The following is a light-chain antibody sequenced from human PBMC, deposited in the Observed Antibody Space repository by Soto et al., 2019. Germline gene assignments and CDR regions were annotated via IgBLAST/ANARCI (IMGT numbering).Light chain of an antibody. CDR2: WAS. Sequence: DIVMTQSPDPLAVSLGERATINCRSSQSVLYSSNNKNYLGWYQQKPGQAPKLLIYWASTRESGVPDRFSGSGSGTDFTLTISSLQAEDVAVYYCQHYYSDPPWTFGQGTKVEIK. J-gene: IGKJ1*01. V-gene: IGKV4-1*01. CDR3: QHYYSDPPWT. CDR1: QSVLYSSNNKNY.